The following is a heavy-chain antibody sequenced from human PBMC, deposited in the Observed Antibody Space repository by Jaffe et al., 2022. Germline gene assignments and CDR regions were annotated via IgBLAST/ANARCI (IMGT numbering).Heavy chain of an antibody. V-gene: IGHV3-9*01. J-gene: IGHJ4*02. CDR1: GFTFEDTA. D-gene: IGHD4-4*01. CDR3: AKSMYYSNYFFDY. CDR2: ISWNSGTL. Sequence: EVQLVESGGGLVEPGTSLRLSCVASGFTFEDTAMHWIRQAPGKGLEWVSGISWNSGTLGYADSVKGRFTISRDNARNSLYLQMNSLRAEDTAFYYCAKSMYYSNYFFDYWGQGTLVTVSS.